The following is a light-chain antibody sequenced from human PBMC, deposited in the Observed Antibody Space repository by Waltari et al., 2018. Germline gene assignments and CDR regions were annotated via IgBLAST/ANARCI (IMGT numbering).Light chain of an antibody. CDR2: DVS. Sequence: QSALTQPASVSGSLGQSINISCSGTKSDIGGYNSVSWYQQHPGEAPKLLIFDVSTRPSGVSSHFSAFKSGTTASLTISGLQAEDEADYYCCSKTSSTASIVFGGGTTLTVL. J-gene: IGLJ3*02. CDR1: KSDIGGYNS. V-gene: IGLV2-14*03. CDR3: CSKTSSTASIV.